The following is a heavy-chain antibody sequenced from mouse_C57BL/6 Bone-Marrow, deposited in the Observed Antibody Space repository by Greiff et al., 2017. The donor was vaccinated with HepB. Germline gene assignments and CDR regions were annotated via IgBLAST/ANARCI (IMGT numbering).Heavy chain of an antibody. CDR3: TTYSYDYDGYFDY. Sequence: VQLQQPGAELVRPGASVKLSCTASGFNIKDDYMHWVKQRPEQGLEWIGWIDPENGDTEYASKFQGKATITADTSSNTAYLQLSSLTSEDTAVYYCTTYSYDYDGYFDYWGQGTTITVSS. CDR1: GFNIKDDY. V-gene: IGHV14-4*01. CDR2: IDPENGDT. D-gene: IGHD2-4*01. J-gene: IGHJ2*01.